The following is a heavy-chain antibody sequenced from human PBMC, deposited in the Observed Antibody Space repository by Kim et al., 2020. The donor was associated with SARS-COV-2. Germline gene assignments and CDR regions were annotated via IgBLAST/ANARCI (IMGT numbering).Heavy chain of an antibody. D-gene: IGHD3-22*01. J-gene: IGHJ5*02. V-gene: IGHV4-39*01. CDR1: GGSISSSSYY. Sequence: SETLSLTCTVSGGSISSSSYYWGWIRQPPGKGLEWIGSIYYSGSTSYNPSLKSRVTISADTSKNQFSLKVTSVTAADTAVYYCARHRRGGKIVAVPHWFDPWGQGTLVTVSS. CDR3: ARHRRGGKIVAVPHWFDP. CDR2: IYYSGST.